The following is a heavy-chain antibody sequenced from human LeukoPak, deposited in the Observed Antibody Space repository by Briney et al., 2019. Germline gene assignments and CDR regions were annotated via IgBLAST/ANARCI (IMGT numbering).Heavy chain of an antibody. J-gene: IGHJ3*02. CDR1: GGSISSGGYY. V-gene: IGHV4-31*03. CDR2: IYYSGST. Sequence: SETLSLTCTVSGGSISSGGYYWSWIRQHPGKGLEWIGYIYYSGSTYYNPSLKSRVTISVDTSKNQFSLKLSSVTAADTAVYYCARALTTVTFPDAFDIWGQGTMVTVSS. CDR3: ARALTTVTFPDAFDI. D-gene: IGHD4-17*01.